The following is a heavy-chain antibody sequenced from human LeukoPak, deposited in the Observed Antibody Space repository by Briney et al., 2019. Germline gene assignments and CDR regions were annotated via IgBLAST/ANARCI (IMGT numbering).Heavy chain of an antibody. CDR1: GFTFSRYA. V-gene: IGHV3-30-3*01. CDR2: ISYDGSNK. CDR3: AREVGTSHRFDY. J-gene: IGHJ4*02. D-gene: IGHD1-26*01. Sequence: GRSLRLSCAASGFTFSRYAMHWVRQTPGKGLEWVAFISYDGSNKYYPDSVKGRFTISRDNSKNTLYLQMSSLRSEDTAVYYCAREVGTSHRFDYWGQGTLVTVSS.